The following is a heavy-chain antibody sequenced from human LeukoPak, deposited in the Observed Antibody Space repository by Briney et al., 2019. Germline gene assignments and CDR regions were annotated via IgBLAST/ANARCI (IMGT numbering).Heavy chain of an antibody. J-gene: IGHJ4*02. V-gene: IGHV4-61*01. CDR1: GGSVSSGNYY. Sequence: TSEILSLTCTVSGGSVSSGNYYWSWIRQPPGKGLEWIGFIYYSESTNYNPSLKSRVTISVDTSKNQFSLKLSSVTAADTAVYYCARDPSGYFNYWGQGTLATVSS. D-gene: IGHD3-22*01. CDR2: IYYSEST. CDR3: ARDPSGYFNY.